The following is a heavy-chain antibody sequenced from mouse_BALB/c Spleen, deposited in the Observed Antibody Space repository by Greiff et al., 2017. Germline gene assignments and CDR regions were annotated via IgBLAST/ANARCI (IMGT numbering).Heavy chain of an antibody. D-gene: IGHD2-10*02. CDR3: ARSKYVAY. V-gene: IGHV1-7*01. J-gene: IGHJ3*01. CDR2: INTSTGYT. CDR1: GYTFTSYW. Sequence: VQLQQSGAELAKPGASVKMSCKASGYTFTSYWMHWVKQRPGQGLEWIGYINTSTGYTEYNQKFKDKATLTADKSSSTAYMQLSSLTSEDSAVYYCARSKYVAYWGQGTLVTVSA.